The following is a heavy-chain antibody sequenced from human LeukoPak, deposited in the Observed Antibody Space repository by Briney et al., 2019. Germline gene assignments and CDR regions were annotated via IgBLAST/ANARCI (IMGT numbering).Heavy chain of an antibody. CDR2: ISSSGSTI. V-gene: IGHV3-48*03. Sequence: GGSLRLSCAASGFTFSDYNMHWVRQAPGKGLEWVSYISSSGSTIYYADSVKGRFTIPRDNAKNSLYLQMNSLRAEDTAVYYCARELALYFDYWGQGTLVTVSS. CDR1: GFTFSDYN. J-gene: IGHJ4*02. CDR3: ARELALYFDY. D-gene: IGHD1-1*01.